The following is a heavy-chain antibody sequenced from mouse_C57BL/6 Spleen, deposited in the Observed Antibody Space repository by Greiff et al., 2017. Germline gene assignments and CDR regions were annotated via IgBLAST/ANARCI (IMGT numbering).Heavy chain of an antibody. CDR2: INYDGSST. J-gene: IGHJ2*01. CDR1: GFTFSDYY. CDR3: ASEGYYGSDFDY. Sequence: EVKLMESEGGLVQPGSSMKLSCTASGFTFSDYYMAWVRQVPEKGLEWVANINYDGSSTYYLDSLKSRFIISRDNAKNILYLQMSSLKSEDTATYYCASEGYYGSDFDYWGQGTTLTVSS. V-gene: IGHV5-16*01. D-gene: IGHD1-1*01.